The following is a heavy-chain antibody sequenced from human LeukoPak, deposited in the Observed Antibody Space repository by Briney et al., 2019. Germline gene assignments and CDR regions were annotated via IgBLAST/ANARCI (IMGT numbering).Heavy chain of an antibody. CDR1: GFSFSTYG. V-gene: IGHV3-33*01. CDR3: ARGGPEWPLDY. Sequence: GRSLRLSCATSGFSFSTYGMLWVRQAPGKGLEWVAVIWYDGSNKYYADSVKGRFTISRDNSKNTLCLQMNSVRVEDTAVYYCARGGPEWPLDYWGQGTLVTVSS. CDR2: IWYDGSNK. D-gene: IGHD3-3*01. J-gene: IGHJ4*02.